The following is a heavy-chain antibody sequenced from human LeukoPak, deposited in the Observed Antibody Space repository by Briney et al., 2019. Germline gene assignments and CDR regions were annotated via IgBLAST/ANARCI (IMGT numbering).Heavy chain of an antibody. D-gene: IGHD3-22*01. CDR1: GFSFRSYG. J-gene: IGHJ4*02. CDR2: IWYDGSNK. Sequence: PGGSLRLSCAASGFSFRSYGMHWVRQAPGKGLEWVAVIWYDGSNKHYADSVKGRFTISRDISKNTLFLQMNSLRAEDTAVYYCARGDDYYDSSGYYAAKAFANWGEGTLVTVSS. CDR3: ARGDDYYDSSGYYAAKAFAN. V-gene: IGHV3-33*01.